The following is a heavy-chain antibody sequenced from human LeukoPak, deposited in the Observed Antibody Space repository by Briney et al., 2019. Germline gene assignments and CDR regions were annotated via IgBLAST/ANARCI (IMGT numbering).Heavy chain of an antibody. CDR3: ARRRYTSGYLDY. CDR1: GGSISSGSYY. J-gene: IGHJ4*02. V-gene: IGHV4-61*02. Sequence: SETLSLTCTVSGGSISSGSYYWSWIRQPAGKGLEWIGRIYTSGSTNYNPSLKSRVTISVDTSKNQFSLKLTSVTAADTAVYYCARRRYTSGYLDYWGQGTLVTVSS. D-gene: IGHD3-22*01. CDR2: IYTSGST.